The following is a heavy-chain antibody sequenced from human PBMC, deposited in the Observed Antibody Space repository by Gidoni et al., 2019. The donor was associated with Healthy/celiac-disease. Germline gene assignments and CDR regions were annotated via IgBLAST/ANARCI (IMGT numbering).Heavy chain of an antibody. CDR1: GGSISSGGYS. CDR2: IYHSGST. Sequence: QLQLQESGSGLVKPSQTLSLTCAVSGGSISSGGYSWRWIRQPPGKGLEWIGYIYHSGSTYYNPSLKSRVTISVDRSKNQFSLKLSSVTAADTAVYYCARGGITGTLAMDVWGKGTTVTVSS. CDR3: ARGGITGTLAMDV. V-gene: IGHV4-30-2*01. J-gene: IGHJ6*04. D-gene: IGHD1-20*01.